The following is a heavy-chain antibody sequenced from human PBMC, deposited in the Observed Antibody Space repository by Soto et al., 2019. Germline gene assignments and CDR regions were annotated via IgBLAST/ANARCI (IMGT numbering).Heavy chain of an antibody. J-gene: IGHJ5*02. CDR3: ARTFLRFLEWTTNYWFDP. D-gene: IGHD3-3*01. CDR1: GYTFTGYY. V-gene: IGHV1-2*02. Sequence: QVQLVQSGAEVKKPGASVKVSCKASGYTFTGYYMHWVRQAPGQGLEWMGWINPNSGGTNYAQKFQGRVTMTRDTSISTAYMELSRLRSDDTAVYYCARTFLRFLEWTTNYWFDPWGQGTLVTVSS. CDR2: INPNSGGT.